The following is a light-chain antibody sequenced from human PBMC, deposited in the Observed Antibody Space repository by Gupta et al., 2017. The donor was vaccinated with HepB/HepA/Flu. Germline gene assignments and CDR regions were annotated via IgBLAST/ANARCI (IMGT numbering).Light chain of an antibody. CDR1: QSVSSSR. V-gene: IGKV3D-20*01. CDR3: QQYGTSPRT. CDR2: DAS. J-gene: IGKJ1*01. Sequence: EIVFTQSPATLSLSPGERATLSCGASQSVSSSRLAWYQQKPGLAPRLLVYDASSRATGIPDRFSGSGSGTDFTLTISRLEPEDFAVYYCQQYGTSPRTFGQGTKVEIK.